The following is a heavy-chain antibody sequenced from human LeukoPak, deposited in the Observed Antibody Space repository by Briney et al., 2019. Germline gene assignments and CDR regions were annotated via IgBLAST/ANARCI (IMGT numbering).Heavy chain of an antibody. CDR3: AGDDYYYDSSGYYLGY. CDR2: IIPIFGTA. V-gene: IGHV1-69*05. D-gene: IGHD3-22*01. CDR1: GGTFSSYA. J-gene: IGHJ4*02. Sequence: SVKVSCKASGGTFSSYAISWVRQAPGQGLEWMGGIIPIFGTANYAQKFQGRVTITTDESTSTAYMELSSLRSEDTAVYYCAGDDYYYDSSGYYLGYWGQGTLVTVSS.